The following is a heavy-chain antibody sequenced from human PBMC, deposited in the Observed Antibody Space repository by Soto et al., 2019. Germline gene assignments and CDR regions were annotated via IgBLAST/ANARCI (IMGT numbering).Heavy chain of an antibody. CDR2: IYYSGST. D-gene: IGHD5-12*01. CDR3: ASVPSRDGYNLSKDYYGMDV. CDR1: GGSISSSSYY. V-gene: IGHV4-39*01. Sequence: SEILSLTCTVSGGSISSSSYYWGWIRQPPGKGLEWIGSIYYSGSTYYNPSLKSRVTISVDTSKNQFSLKLSSVTAADTAVYYCASVPSRDGYNLSKDYYGMDVWGQGTTVTVSS. J-gene: IGHJ6*02.